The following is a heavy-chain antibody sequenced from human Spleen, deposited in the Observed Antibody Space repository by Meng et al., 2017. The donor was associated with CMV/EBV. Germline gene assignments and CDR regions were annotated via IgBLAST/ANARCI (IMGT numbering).Heavy chain of an antibody. CDR2: IYYSGST. Sequence: VSGGSISRGGYYWSWIRQHPGKGLEWIGYIYYSGSTYYNPSLKSRVTISVDTSKNQFSLKLSSVTAADTAVYYCARVGAQLWLQVFDYWGQGTLVTVS. V-gene: IGHV4-31*02. D-gene: IGHD5-18*01. CDR1: GGSISRGGYY. J-gene: IGHJ4*02. CDR3: ARVGAQLWLQVFDY.